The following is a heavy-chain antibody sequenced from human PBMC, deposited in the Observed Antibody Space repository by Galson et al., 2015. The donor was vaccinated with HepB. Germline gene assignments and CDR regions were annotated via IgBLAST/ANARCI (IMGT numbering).Heavy chain of an antibody. Sequence: SLRLSCAASGFTFNTYAIHWVRQAPGKGLEWVAVVSYDGPNKYYADSVKGRFTISRDNSKNTLYLQMNSLRVEDTAVYYCARDVFPYCVNGVCYHGGGYWGQGALVTVSS. J-gene: IGHJ4*02. D-gene: IGHD2-8*01. CDR2: VSYDGPNK. CDR1: GFTFNTYA. V-gene: IGHV3-30-3*01. CDR3: ARDVFPYCVNGVCYHGGGY.